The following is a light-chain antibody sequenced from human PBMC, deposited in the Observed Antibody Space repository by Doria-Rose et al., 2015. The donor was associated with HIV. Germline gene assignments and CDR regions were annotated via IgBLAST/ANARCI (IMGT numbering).Light chain of an antibody. Sequence: TQSPGTLSLSPGERATLSCRASQSFSSTYSAWYQQKPGQAPSPLIYDRSTRATGIPDRFSASGSGTDFTLTINRLEPEDFALYYCHQYGTSWTFGQGTKVEI. CDR3: HQYGTSWT. CDR2: DRS. J-gene: IGKJ1*01. V-gene: IGKV3-20*01. CDR1: QSFSSTY.